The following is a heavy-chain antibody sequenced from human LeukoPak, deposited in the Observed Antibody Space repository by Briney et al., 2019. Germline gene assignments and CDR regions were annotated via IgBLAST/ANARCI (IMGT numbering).Heavy chain of an antibody. CDR1: GFTFINAW. J-gene: IGHJ4*02. D-gene: IGHD1-26*01. V-gene: IGHV3-15*01. Sequence: SGGSLRLSCAASGFTFINAWMAWVRQAPGKGLEWVGRIKAKAHGGTIEYAAPVKGRFTISRDNSKNTLYLQMNSLRAEDTAVYYCAKVRWDHRELLLALDYWGQGTLVTVSS. CDR3: AKVRWDHRELLLALDY. CDR2: IKAKAHGGTI.